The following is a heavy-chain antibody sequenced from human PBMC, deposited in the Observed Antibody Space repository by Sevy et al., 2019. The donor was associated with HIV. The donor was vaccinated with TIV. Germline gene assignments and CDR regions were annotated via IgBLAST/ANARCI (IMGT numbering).Heavy chain of an antibody. CDR1: GFTFSANW. Sequence: GGSLRLSCAASGFTFSANWMNWVRQAPEKGLEWVANLNADGSDKHYVDSVEGRFTISRDNAKNLLFLQMNSLRVEDTAVYYCAHETFGRFESWGQGTLVTVSS. V-gene: IGHV3-7*01. J-gene: IGHJ4*02. CDR3: AHETFGRFES. CDR2: LNADGSDK. D-gene: IGHD3-16*01.